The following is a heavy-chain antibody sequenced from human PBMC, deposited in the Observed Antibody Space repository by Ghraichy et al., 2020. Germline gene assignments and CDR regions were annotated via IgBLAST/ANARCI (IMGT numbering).Heavy chain of an antibody. CDR3: ARGLGVSAGDFRSFDI. CDR1: GGSFSGYY. Sequence: ESLNISCAVYGGSFSGYYWSWIRQPPGKGLEWIGEINHSGSTNYNPSLKSRVTISVDTSKNQFSLKLSSVTAADTAVYYCARGLGVSAGDFRSFDIWGQGTMVTVSS. CDR2: INHSGST. V-gene: IGHV4-34*01. D-gene: IGHD3-10*01. J-gene: IGHJ3*02.